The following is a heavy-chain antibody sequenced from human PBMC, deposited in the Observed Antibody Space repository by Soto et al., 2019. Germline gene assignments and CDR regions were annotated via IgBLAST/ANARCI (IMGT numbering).Heavy chain of an antibody. J-gene: IGHJ6*02. CDR2: ISYDGSNK. CDR1: GFTFSSYG. V-gene: IGHV3-30*18. Sequence: PGGSLRLSCAASGFTFSSYGMHWVRQAPGKGLEWVAVISYDGSNKYYADSVKGRFTISRDNSKNTLYLQMNSLRAEDTAVYYCAKDLDCGGDCYSLYYYYGMDVWGQGTTVTVSS. CDR3: AKDLDCGGDCYSLYYYYGMDV. D-gene: IGHD2-21*02.